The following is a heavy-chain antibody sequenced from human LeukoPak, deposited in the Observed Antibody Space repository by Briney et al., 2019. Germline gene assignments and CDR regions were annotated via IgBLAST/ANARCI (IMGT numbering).Heavy chain of an antibody. CDR3: ARDQIQLWFGENWFDP. V-gene: IGHV1-2*02. D-gene: IGHD5-18*01. CDR1: GYTFNDYY. Sequence: ASVTVSYKDSGYTFNDYYMHWVRQAPGQGVEWMGWINPNSGGTNYAQKFQGRVTMTRDTSISTAYMELSRLRSDDTAVYYCARDQIQLWFGENWFDPWGQGTLVTVSS. J-gene: IGHJ5*02. CDR2: INPNSGGT.